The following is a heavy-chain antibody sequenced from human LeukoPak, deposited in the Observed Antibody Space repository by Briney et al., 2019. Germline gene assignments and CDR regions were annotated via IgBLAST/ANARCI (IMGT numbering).Heavy chain of an antibody. Sequence: PGGSLRLSCAASGFAFSSYAMSWVRQAPGKGLEWVSAISGSGGSTYYADSVKGRFTISRDNSKNTLYLQMNSLRAEDTAVYYCAKHRIVVVPAAMGTWGQGTLVTVS. V-gene: IGHV3-23*01. CDR2: ISGSGGST. CDR3: AKHRIVVVPAAMGT. J-gene: IGHJ5*02. CDR1: GFAFSSYA. D-gene: IGHD2-2*01.